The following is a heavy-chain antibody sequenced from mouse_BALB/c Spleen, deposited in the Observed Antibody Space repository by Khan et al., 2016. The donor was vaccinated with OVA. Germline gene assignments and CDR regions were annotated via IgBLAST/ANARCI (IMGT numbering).Heavy chain of an antibody. Sequence: QVQLQQSGAELAKPGASVKMSCKASGYTFTNYWMHWVKQRPGQGLEWIGYIDPSTTYTDYNQKFKDKATLTADKSSRTAYMQLSSLTSEDSAVYYCVNHGSSSAWCTYWDQVTLVTVSA. J-gene: IGHJ3*01. V-gene: IGHV1-7*01. D-gene: IGHD1-1*01. CDR3: VNHGSSSAWCTY. CDR2: IDPSTTYT. CDR1: GYTFTNYW.